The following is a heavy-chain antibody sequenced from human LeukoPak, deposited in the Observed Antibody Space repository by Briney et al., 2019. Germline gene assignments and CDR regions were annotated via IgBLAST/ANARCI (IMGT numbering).Heavy chain of an antibody. D-gene: IGHD3-22*01. Sequence: GGSLRLSCAASGFTVSSNYMSWVRQAPGKGLEWVSVIYSGGSTYYADSVKGRFTISRDNSKNTLYLQMNSLRAEDTAVYYCARDRYYYDSSGYYPPYYYYGMDVWGQGTTVTVSS. CDR2: IYSGGST. CDR3: ARDRYYYDSSGYYPPYYYYGMDV. V-gene: IGHV3-66*01. CDR1: GFTVSSNY. J-gene: IGHJ6*02.